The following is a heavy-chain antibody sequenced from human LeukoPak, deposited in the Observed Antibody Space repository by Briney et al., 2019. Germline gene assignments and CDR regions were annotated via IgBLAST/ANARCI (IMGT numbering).Heavy chain of an antibody. CDR3: ARVNYYLNWFDP. Sequence: ASVKASCKASGYTFTSYGISWVRQAPGQGLEWMGWISAYNGNTNYAQKLQGRVTMTTDTSTSTAYMELRSLRSDDTAVYYCARVNYYLNWFDPWGQGTLVTVSS. J-gene: IGHJ5*02. CDR1: GYTFTSYG. V-gene: IGHV1-18*01. D-gene: IGHD2/OR15-2a*01. CDR2: ISAYNGNT.